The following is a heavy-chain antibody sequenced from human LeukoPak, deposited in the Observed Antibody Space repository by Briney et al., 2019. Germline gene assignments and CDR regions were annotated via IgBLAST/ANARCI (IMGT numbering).Heavy chain of an antibody. J-gene: IGHJ4*02. CDR1: GFSFTTYW. CDR2: IKQDGTEK. V-gene: IGHV3-7*01. CDR3: AKLAKYFYGSETYYFFEH. D-gene: IGHD3-10*01. Sequence: GGSLRLSCGASGFSFTTYWVGWVRQAPGKGLEWVANIKQDGTEKYYVDSVKGRFTISRDNAKNSLYLQMNSLRVEDTAVYYCAKLAKYFYGSETYYFFEHWGQGTPVTASS.